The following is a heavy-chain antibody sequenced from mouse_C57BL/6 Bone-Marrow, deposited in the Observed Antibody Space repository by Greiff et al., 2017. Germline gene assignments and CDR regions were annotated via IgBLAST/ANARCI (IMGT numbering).Heavy chain of an antibody. CDR3: ARSGDSYAMDY. J-gene: IGHJ4*01. CDR1: GYTFTSYG. Sequence: QVQLKESGAELARPGASVKLSCKASGYTFTSYGISWVKQRTGQGLEWIGEIYPRSGNTYYNEKFKGKATLTADKSSSTAYMELRSLTSEDSAVYFCARSGDSYAMDYWGQGTSVTVSS. V-gene: IGHV1-81*01. CDR2: IYPRSGNT.